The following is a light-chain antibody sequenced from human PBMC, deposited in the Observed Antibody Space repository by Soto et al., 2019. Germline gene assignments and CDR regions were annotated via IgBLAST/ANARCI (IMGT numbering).Light chain of an antibody. Sequence: QSVLTQPPSVSAAPGQKVTISCSGSSSNIGNNYVSWYQQFPGTAPKLLIYDNNRRPSGIPDRFSGSKSGTSATLDITGLQTGDEADYYCGTWDSSLSAGVVFGGGTKVTV. J-gene: IGLJ2*01. CDR2: DNN. CDR3: GTWDSSLSAGVV. V-gene: IGLV1-51*01. CDR1: SSNIGNNY.